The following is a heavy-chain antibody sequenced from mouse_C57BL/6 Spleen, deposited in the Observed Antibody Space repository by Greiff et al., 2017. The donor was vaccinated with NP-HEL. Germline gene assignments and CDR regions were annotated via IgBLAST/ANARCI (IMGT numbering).Heavy chain of an antibody. V-gene: IGHV5-17*01. CDR2: ISSGSSTI. Sequence: EVQLVESGGGLVKPGGSLKLSCAASGFTFSDYGMHWVRQAPEKGLEWVAYISSGSSTIYYADTVKGRFTISRDNAKNTLFMQMTSLRSEDTAMYYCARGDYYGSSSSYWYFDVWGTGTTVTVSS. CDR1: GFTFSDYG. CDR3: ARGDYYGSSSSYWYFDV. J-gene: IGHJ1*03. D-gene: IGHD1-1*01.